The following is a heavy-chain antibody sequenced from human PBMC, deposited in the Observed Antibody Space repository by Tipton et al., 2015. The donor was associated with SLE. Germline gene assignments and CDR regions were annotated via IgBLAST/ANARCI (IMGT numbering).Heavy chain of an antibody. CDR3: ASAAWDYDSSGSGAFDI. V-gene: IGHV4-59*11. CDR2: IYYSGST. Sequence: TLSLTCTVSGGSISSHYWSWIRQPPRKGLEWIGYIYYSGSTNYNPSLKSRVTISVDTSKNQFSLKLSSVTAADTAVYYCASAAWDYDSSGSGAFDIWGQGTMVTVSS. J-gene: IGHJ3*02. CDR1: GGSISSHY. D-gene: IGHD3-22*01.